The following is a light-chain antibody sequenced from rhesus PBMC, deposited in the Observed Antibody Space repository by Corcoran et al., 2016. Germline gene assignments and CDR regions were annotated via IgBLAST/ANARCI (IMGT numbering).Light chain of an antibody. V-gene: IGKV1-74*01. CDR3: QHNYGTPYS. Sequence: DIQMTQSPSSLSASVGDRVTITCRTSENVNNYLNWYQQKPGKAPNLLIYKASTLKSGDPSRVSGGGSGTDYTFTISSLQSEDVATYYCQHNYGTPYSFGQGTKVEIK. J-gene: IGKJ2*01. CDR2: KAS. CDR1: ENVNNY.